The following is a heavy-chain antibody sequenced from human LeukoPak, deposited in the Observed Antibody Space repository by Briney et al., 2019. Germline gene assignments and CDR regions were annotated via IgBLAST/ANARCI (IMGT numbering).Heavy chain of an antibody. CDR2: IYYSGTT. J-gene: IGHJ4*02. V-gene: IGHV4-30-4*01. CDR1: GGSISSGDYY. Sequence: SETLSLTCTVSGGSISSGDYYWSWIRQPPGKGLEWIGYIYYSGTTYYNPSLKSRVTISVDTSKNQFSLKLSSVTAADTAVYYCARDCRYCSGGRSYYFDYWGQGTLVTVSS. CDR3: ARDCRYCSGGRSYYFDY. D-gene: IGHD2-15*01.